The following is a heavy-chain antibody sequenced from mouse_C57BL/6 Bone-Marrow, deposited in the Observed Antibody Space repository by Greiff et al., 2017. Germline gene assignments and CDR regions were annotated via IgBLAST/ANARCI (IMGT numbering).Heavy chain of an antibody. D-gene: IGHD2-5*01. V-gene: IGHV1-4*01. CDR1: GYTFTSYT. CDR2: INPSSGYT. CDR3: AREAGSNPFAD. Sequence: VKLMESGAELARPGASVKMSCKASGYTFTSYTMHWVKQRPGQGLEWIGYINPSSGYTKYNQKFKDKATLTADKSSSTAYMQLSSLTSEDSAVYYCAREAGSNPFADWGQGTLVTVSA. J-gene: IGHJ3*01.